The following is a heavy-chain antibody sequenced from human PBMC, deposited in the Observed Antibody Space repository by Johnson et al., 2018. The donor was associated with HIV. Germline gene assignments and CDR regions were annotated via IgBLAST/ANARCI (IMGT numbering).Heavy chain of an antibody. Sequence: QEKLVESGGGVVQPGRSLRLSCAASGFTFSSYGMHWVRQAPGKGLEWVAVISYDGNKTYYPGSVKGRFTISRENAKNSLYLQMNSLRAGDTAVYYCARQTTVVSGDAFDIWGQGTMVTVSS. D-gene: IGHD4-23*01. J-gene: IGHJ3*02. V-gene: IGHV3-30*03. CDR2: ISYDGNKT. CDR1: GFTFSSYG. CDR3: ARQTTVVSGDAFDI.